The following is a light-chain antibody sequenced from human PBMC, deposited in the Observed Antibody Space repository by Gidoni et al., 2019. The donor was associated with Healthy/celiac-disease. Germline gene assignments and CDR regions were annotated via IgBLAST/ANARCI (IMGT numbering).Light chain of an antibody. CDR1: QSISSY. V-gene: IGKV1-39*01. CDR2: AAS. Sequence: DIQMTQSPSSLSASVGDRVTITCRASQSISSYLNWYQQKPGKAPKLLIYAASSLQSGVPSRFSGSGSGTDFSLTIRSLQPEDFATYYFQQSYSTPLWTFGQGTKVEIK. CDR3: QQSYSTPLWT. J-gene: IGKJ1*01.